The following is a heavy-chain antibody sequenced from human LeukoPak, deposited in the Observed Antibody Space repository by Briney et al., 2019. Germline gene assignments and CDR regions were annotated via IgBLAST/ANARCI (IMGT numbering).Heavy chain of an antibody. Sequence: ASVKVSCKVSGYTLTELSMHWVRQAPGKGLEWMGGFDPEDGETIYAQKFQGRVTMTEDTSTDTAYMELSSLRSEDTAVYYCATSRGSSGWYRGRWCFDLWGRGTLVTVSS. CDR3: ATSRGSSGWYRGRWCFDL. J-gene: IGHJ2*01. V-gene: IGHV1-24*01. CDR2: FDPEDGET. D-gene: IGHD6-19*01. CDR1: GYTLTELS.